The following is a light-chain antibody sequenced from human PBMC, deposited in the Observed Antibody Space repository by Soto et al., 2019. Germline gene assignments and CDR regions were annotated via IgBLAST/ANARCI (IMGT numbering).Light chain of an antibody. CDR1: QTISPW. V-gene: IGKV1-5*03. J-gene: IGKJ1*01. CDR2: RAS. CDR3: QQYNSYSTT. Sequence: DIQMTQSPSTLSASVGDRVTITCRASQTISPWLAWYQQKPGTAPKLLIYRASTLESGVPSRFSGSGFGTEFTLTISCLQPDDFATYYCQQYNSYSTTFGQGTKVEIK.